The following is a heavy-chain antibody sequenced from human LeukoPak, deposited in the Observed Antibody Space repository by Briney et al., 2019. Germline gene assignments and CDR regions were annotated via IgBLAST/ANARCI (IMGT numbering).Heavy chain of an antibody. Sequence: PGGSLTLSCVASGFTFNICAMSWVRQAPGKGLEWVSSIGGTDIYYADSVKGRFTVSRDNSKNTLYLQMNSLRAEDTAVYYCAKDPPHVSWLFDYWGQGTLVTVSS. J-gene: IGHJ4*02. D-gene: IGHD3-16*01. CDR3: AKDPPHVSWLFDY. CDR2: IGGTDI. V-gene: IGHV3-23*01. CDR1: GFTFNICA.